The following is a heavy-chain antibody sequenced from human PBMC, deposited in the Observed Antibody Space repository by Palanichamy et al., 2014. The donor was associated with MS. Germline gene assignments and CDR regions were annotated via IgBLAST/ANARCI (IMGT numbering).Heavy chain of an antibody. CDR2: VSSSGST. J-gene: IGHJ3*02. Sequence: QVQLQESGPGLVKPSETLSLICSVSGGSVTSGTYYWSWPRQPAGKGLEWIGYVSSSGSTNCNPSLRSRLTISGDTSKNQFSLNLNSVTAADTALYYCAREVRNAFDMWGQGTMVTVSS. CDR1: GGSVTSGTYY. CDR3: AREVRNAFDM. V-gene: IGHV4-61*01.